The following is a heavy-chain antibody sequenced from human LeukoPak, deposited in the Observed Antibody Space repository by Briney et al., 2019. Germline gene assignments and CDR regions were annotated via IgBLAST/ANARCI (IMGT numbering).Heavy chain of an antibody. J-gene: IGHJ4*02. CDR1: GYSFTSYW. Sequence: GESLKISCKGSGYSFTSYWIAWVRQMPGKGLEWMGFIYPGDSDTRYSPSFQGQVTFPADKSIRTAYLQWSSLKASDTAMYYCARHSTYGDYGDYWGQGTLVTVSS. V-gene: IGHV5-51*01. CDR3: ARHSTYGDYGDY. CDR2: IYPGDSDT. D-gene: IGHD4-17*01.